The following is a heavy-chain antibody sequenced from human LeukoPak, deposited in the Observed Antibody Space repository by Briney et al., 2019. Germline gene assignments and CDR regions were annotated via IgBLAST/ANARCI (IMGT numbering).Heavy chain of an antibody. CDR3: ARDGYDILTGFSSYYFEY. CDR2: IKQDGTEK. CDR1: GFTFTTYW. Sequence: PGGSLRLSCAASGFTFTTYWMSWVRQAPGKGLEWVANIKQDGTEKYYVDSVKGRFTISRDNAKNSLYLQMNSLRAEDTAVYYCARDGYDILTGFSSYYFEYWGQGTLVTVSS. J-gene: IGHJ4*02. D-gene: IGHD3-9*01. V-gene: IGHV3-7*01.